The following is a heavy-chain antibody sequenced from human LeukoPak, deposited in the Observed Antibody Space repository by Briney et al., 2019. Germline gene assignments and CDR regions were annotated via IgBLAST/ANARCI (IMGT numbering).Heavy chain of an antibody. CDR2: IYYSGNT. CDR1: GGSISSSGYY. Sequence: SETLSLTCTVSGGSISSSGYYWGWIRQPPGKGLEWIGSIYYSGNTYYNPSLKSRVTISVDTSKNQFFMKLTSVTAADTAVYYCARQTGSGLFILPGGQGTLVTVPS. J-gene: IGHJ4*02. V-gene: IGHV4-39*01. CDR3: ARQTGSGLFILP. D-gene: IGHD3/OR15-3a*01.